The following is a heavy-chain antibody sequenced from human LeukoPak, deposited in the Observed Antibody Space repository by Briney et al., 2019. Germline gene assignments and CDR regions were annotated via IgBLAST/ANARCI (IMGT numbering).Heavy chain of an antibody. V-gene: IGHV3-30-3*01. CDR2: ISYDGSNK. CDR1: GFTFSSYA. Sequence: GGSLRLSCAASGFTFSSYAMHWVRQAPGKGLEGVAVISYDGSNKYYADSVKGRFTISRDNSKNTLYLQMNSLRAEDTAVYYCARRGPFDYWGQGTLVTVSS. CDR3: ARRGPFDY. J-gene: IGHJ4*02.